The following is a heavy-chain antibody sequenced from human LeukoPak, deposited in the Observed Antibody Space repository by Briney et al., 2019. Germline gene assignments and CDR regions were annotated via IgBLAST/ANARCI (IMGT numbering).Heavy chain of an antibody. V-gene: IGHV5-10-1*01. CDR3: ARPAGYCSGGSCYTGLVDY. J-gene: IGHJ4*02. Sequence: GESLKISCKGSGYSFTTYWISWVRQMPGKGLEWMGKIDPSDSYTNCSPSFQGHVTISTDKSISTAYLQWSSLKASDTATYHCARPAGYCSGGSCYTGLVDYWGQGTLVTVSS. CDR1: GYSFTTYW. D-gene: IGHD2-15*01. CDR2: IDPSDSYT.